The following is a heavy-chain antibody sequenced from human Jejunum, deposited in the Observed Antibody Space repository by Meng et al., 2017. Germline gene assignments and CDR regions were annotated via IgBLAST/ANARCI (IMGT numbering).Heavy chain of an antibody. CDR2: INPDGSGT. CDR3: ARGVYPFFFDT. CDR1: GYTFTGYS. Sequence: QVQLVQSGAEVKKPGASARVSCQASGYTFTGYSIHWARQAPGQGLEWMGRINPDGSGTMYAQKFQGRVTMSRDTSISTVYMDLSRLTCDDTGLYYCARGVYPFFFDTWGQGTLVTVSS. J-gene: IGHJ4*02. V-gene: IGHV1-2*05. D-gene: IGHD3-16*02.